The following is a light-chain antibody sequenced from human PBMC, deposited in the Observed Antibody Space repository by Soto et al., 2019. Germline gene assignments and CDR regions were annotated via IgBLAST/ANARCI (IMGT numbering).Light chain of an antibody. CDR2: DAS. CDR1: QSVSSY. CDR3: PQRSNWPPLT. V-gene: IGKV3-11*01. Sequence: EIVLTQSPATLSLSPGERATLSCRASQSVSSYLAWYQQKPGQAPRLLIYDASNMATGIPARFSGSGSGTDFTLTISSREPEDFAVYYCPQRSNWPPLTFGQGTKVEIK. J-gene: IGKJ1*01.